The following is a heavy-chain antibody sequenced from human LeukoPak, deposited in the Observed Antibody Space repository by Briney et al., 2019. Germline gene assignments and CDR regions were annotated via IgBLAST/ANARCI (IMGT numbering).Heavy chain of an antibody. D-gene: IGHD2-2*01. CDR1: GFTFSSYG. Sequence: QTGGSLRLSCAASGFTFSSYGMHWVRQAPGKGLEWVAVISYDGSNKYYADSVKGRFTISRDNSKNTLYLQMNSLRAEDTAVYYCAKVGYQLLSMDVWGQGTTVTVSS. J-gene: IGHJ6*02. CDR3: AKVGYQLLSMDV. V-gene: IGHV3-30*18. CDR2: ISYDGSNK.